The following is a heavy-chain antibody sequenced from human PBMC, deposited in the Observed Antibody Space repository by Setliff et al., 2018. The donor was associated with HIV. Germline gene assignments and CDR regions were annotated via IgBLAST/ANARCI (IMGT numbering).Heavy chain of an antibody. D-gene: IGHD1-26*01. CDR2: INHNELT. Sequence: SSETLSLTCVVSGYSISSSNWWGWIRQPPGKGLEWIGYINHNELTYYNPSLKSRVFISVDLSINQFSLKLHSVTAADTAVYYCASSEDSGTYGEPYDSWGQGALVTVSS. V-gene: IGHV4-28*01. J-gene: IGHJ4*02. CDR3: ASSEDSGTYGEPYDS. CDR1: GYSISSSNW.